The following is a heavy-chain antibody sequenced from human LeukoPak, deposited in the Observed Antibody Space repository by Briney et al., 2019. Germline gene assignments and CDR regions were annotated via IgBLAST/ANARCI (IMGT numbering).Heavy chain of an antibody. Sequence: SETLSLTCTVSGGSVSSNYWSWIRQPPGKGLEWIGYIYYSGSTNYNPSLKSRVTISVDTSKNQFSLQLSSVTAADTALYFCARHTSTGVVGVTAAPGCFDPWGQGTLVAVSS. CDR2: IYYSGST. V-gene: IGHV4-59*08. CDR1: GGSVSSNY. J-gene: IGHJ5*02. D-gene: IGHD2-2*01. CDR3: ARHTSTGVVGVTAAPGCFDP.